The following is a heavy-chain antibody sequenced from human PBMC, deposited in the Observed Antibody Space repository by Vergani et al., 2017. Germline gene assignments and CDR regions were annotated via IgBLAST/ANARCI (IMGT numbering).Heavy chain of an antibody. CDR2: IYTSGST. Sequence: QVQLQESGPGLVKPSQTLSLTCTVSGGSISSGSYYWSWIRQPAGKGLEWIGRIYTSGSTNYNPSLKSRVTISVDTSKNQFSLKLRSVTAADTAVYFCARGMYRDEASTGYRLEGMDIWGQGTTVTISS. J-gene: IGHJ6*02. D-gene: IGHD3-9*01. CDR1: GGSISSGSYY. V-gene: IGHV4-61*02. CDR3: ARGMYRDEASTGYRLEGMDI.